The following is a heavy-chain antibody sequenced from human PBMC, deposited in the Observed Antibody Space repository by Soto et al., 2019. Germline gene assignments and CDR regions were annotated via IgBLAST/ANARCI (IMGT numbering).Heavy chain of an antibody. Sequence: PXETLSVTWSVSCGSISSGGYSWSWIRQPPGKGLEWIVYIYHSGSTYYNPSLKSRVTISVDRSKNQFSLKLSSVTAADTAVYYCARGGNYGEYAFDWGQGTLVTVSS. V-gene: IGHV4-30-2*01. D-gene: IGHD4-17*01. CDR1: CGSISSGGYS. CDR2: IYHSGST. J-gene: IGHJ4*02. CDR3: ARGGNYGEYAFD.